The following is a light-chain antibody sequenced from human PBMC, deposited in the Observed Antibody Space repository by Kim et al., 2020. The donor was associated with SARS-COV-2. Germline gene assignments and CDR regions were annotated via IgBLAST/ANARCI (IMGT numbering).Light chain of an antibody. J-gene: IGLJ3*02. Sequence: QPVLTQPPSVSGAPGQRVTISCTGSSSNIGARYDVHWYQQLPGTAPKLLIYGNNNRPSGVPDRFSGSKSGTSASLAITGLQAEDEADYYCQSYDSSLSGVFGGGTQLTVL. V-gene: IGLV1-40*01. CDR1: SSNIGARYD. CDR3: QSYDSSLSGV. CDR2: GNN.